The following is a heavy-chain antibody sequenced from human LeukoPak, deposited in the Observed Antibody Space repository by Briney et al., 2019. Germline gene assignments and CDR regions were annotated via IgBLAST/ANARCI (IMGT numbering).Heavy chain of an antibody. CDR2: IFYSGST. CDR1: GGSISSGDYY. J-gene: IGHJ4*02. V-gene: IGHV4-30-4*08. Sequence: NPSETLSLTCTVSGGSISSGDYYWSWIRQPPGKGLEWIGYIFYSGSTYYNPSLKSRLTISVDTSMNQFSLKLSSVTAADTAVYYCAREALLRTGFGYWGQGTLVTVSS. CDR3: AREALLRTGFGY.